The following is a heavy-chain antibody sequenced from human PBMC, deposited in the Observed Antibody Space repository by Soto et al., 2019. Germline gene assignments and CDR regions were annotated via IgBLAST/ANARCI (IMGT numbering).Heavy chain of an antibody. V-gene: IGHV3-33*01. CDR3: ARVASDYINSVDH. CDR2: IGCSGGNK. Sequence: GGSLRLSCAASGFTFSRYGMHWVRQAPGKGLEWVAVIGCSGGNKFYADSVKGRFTISRDNSKHTLDLQMSRLRVEDTAVYYCARVASDYINSVDHWGQGILVTVSS. J-gene: IGHJ4*02. CDR1: GFTFSRYG. D-gene: IGHD4-4*01.